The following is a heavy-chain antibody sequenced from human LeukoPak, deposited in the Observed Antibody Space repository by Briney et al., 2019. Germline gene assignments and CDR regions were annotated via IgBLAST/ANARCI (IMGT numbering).Heavy chain of an antibody. V-gene: IGHV3-33*01. CDR3: ARCVDTAMVIFDY. J-gene: IGHJ4*02. CDR2: IWYDGSNK. Sequence: GGSLRLSCAASGFTFSSYGMHWVRQAPGKGLEWVAVIWYDGSNKYYADSVKGRFTISRDNSKNTLYLQMNSLRAEDTAVYYCARCVDTAMVIFDYWGQGTLVTVSS. CDR1: GFTFSSYG. D-gene: IGHD5-18*01.